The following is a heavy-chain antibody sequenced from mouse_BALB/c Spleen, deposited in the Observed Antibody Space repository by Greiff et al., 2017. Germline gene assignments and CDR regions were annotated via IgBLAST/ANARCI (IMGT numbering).Heavy chain of an antibody. CDR1: GYTFTSYV. V-gene: IGHV1-14*01. Sequence: VQLQQSGPELVKPGASVKMSCKASGYTFTSYVMHWVKQKPGQGLEWIGYINPYNDGTKYNEKFKGKATLTSDKSSSTAYMELSSLTSEDSAVYYCARKGTTTAVYAMDYWGQGTSVTVSS. D-gene: IGHD1-2*01. CDR2: INPYNDGT. J-gene: IGHJ4*01. CDR3: ARKGTTTAVYAMDY.